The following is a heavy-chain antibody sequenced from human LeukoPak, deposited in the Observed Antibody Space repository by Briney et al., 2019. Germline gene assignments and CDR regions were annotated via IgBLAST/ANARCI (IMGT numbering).Heavy chain of an antibody. V-gene: IGHV4-34*01. Sequence: PSETLSLTCAVYGGSFSGYYWSWIRQPPGKGLEWIGEINHSGSTNYNPSLKSRVTISVDTSKNQFSLKLSSVTAADTAVYYCARYSRGWCNAFDFWGQGTMVTVSS. CDR2: INHSGST. CDR3: ARYSRGWCNAFDF. D-gene: IGHD6-19*01. CDR1: GGSFSGYY. J-gene: IGHJ3*01.